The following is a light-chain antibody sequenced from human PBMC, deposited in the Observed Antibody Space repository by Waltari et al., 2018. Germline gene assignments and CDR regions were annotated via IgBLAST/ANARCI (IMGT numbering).Light chain of an antibody. CDR2: DVS. V-gene: IGLV2-14*03. CDR1: SSDVGAYNY. CDR3: SSYISSSTLEL. J-gene: IGLJ2*01. Sequence: PGQSITISCTGTSSDVGAYNYVSWYQQHPGKAPKLMIFDVSNRPSGVSNRSSGSKSGNTASLTISGLQAEDEADYYCSSYISSSTLELFGGGTSLTVL.